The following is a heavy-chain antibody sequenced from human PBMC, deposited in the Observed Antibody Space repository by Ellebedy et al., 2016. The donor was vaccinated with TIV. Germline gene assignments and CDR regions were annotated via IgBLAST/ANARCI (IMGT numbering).Heavy chain of an antibody. CDR1: GYTFTGYY. D-gene: IGHD6-13*01. V-gene: IGHV1-2*02. Sequence: ASVKVSXXASGYTFTGYYMHWVRQAPGQGLEWMGWINPNSGGTNYAQKFQGRVTITRDTSASTAYMELSSLRSEDTAVYYCARGFLAAAGRRQAYYFDYWGQGTLVTVSS. J-gene: IGHJ4*02. CDR3: ARGFLAAAGRRQAYYFDY. CDR2: INPNSGGT.